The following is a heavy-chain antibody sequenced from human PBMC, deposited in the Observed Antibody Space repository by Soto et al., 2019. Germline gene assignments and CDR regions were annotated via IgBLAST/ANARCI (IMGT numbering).Heavy chain of an antibody. V-gene: IGHV1-18*01. CDR2: ISTYNDNT. CDR1: GYSFTSYG. D-gene: IGHD1-26*01. J-gene: IGHJ4*02. Sequence: QVQLVQSGAEVKKPGASVKVSGKASGYSFTSYGISWVRQAPGQGLEWMGWISTYNDNTNYAQNLQGRVTLTTDTSTSTAYMELRSLRSDDTAVYYCARDRVGATGDYWGQGTLVTVSS. CDR3: ARDRVGATGDY.